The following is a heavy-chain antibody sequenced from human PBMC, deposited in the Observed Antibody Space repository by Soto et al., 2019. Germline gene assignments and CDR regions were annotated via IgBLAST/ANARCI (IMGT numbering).Heavy chain of an antibody. CDR1: GFTFSNYA. V-gene: IGHV3-23*01. D-gene: IGHD6-13*01. J-gene: IGHJ4*02. CDR2: ISGSGGST. CDR3: ARTWGLWGSWYYFDY. Sequence: GGSLRLSCAASGFTFSNYAVTWVRQAPGKGLEWVSTISGSGGSTYYADSVKGRLTISRDNSKNTLYLQMNSLRAEDTAVYYCARTWGLWGSWYYFDYWGQGTLVTVSS.